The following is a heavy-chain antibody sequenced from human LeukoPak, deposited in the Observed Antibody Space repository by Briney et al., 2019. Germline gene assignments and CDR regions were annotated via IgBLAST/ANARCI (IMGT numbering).Heavy chain of an antibody. CDR2: ISSSSGYI. CDR1: GFTFSSYS. Sequence: PGGSLRLSCAASGFTFSSYSMNWVRQAPGKGLEWVSSISSSSGYIYYADSVKGRFTISRDNAKNSLYLQMNSLRAEDTAVYYCARFIAAADYWGQGTLVTVSS. J-gene: IGHJ4*02. D-gene: IGHD6-13*01. CDR3: ARFIAAADY. V-gene: IGHV3-21*01.